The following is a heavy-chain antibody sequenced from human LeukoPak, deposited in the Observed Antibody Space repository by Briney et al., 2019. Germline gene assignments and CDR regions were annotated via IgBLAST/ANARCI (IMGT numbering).Heavy chain of an antibody. Sequence: PSETLSLTCTVSGGSISSSSYYWGWIRQPPGKGLEWIASIYYSGGTYYNPSLKSRVTISVDTSRNEFSLKLSSVTAADTAVYYCAETNPQDWFDPWGQGTPVTVSS. J-gene: IGHJ5*02. CDR3: AETNPQDWFDP. CDR1: GGSISSSSYY. V-gene: IGHV4-39*07. D-gene: IGHD1-14*01. CDR2: IYYSGGT.